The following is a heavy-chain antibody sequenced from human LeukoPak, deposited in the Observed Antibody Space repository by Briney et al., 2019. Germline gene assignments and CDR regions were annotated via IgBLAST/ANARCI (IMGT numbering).Heavy chain of an antibody. Sequence: PGGSLRLSCAVSGISLSNYGMSWVRQAPGEGLEWVAGLSDSGGRTNYADSVKGRFTISRDNSKNTLYLQMNSLRVEDTAVYFCAKRGVVIRVILVGFHKEAYYFDSWGQGALVTVSS. CDR1: GISLSNYG. CDR2: LSDSGGRT. CDR3: AKRGVVIRVILVGFHKEAYYFDS. V-gene: IGHV3-23*01. D-gene: IGHD3-22*01. J-gene: IGHJ4*02.